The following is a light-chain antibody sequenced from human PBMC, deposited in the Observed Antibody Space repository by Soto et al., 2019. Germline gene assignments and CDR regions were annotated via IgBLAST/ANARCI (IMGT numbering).Light chain of an antibody. CDR1: SSNIGSNY. J-gene: IGLJ1*01. Sequence: QSVLTQPPSASGTPGQRVTISCSGSSSNIGSNYVYWYQQVPGTAPKLLIDRNNQRPSGVPDRFSGSKSGTSASLAISGLRSEDEADYYCASWDDSLSGLYVFATGTKLTVL. CDR2: RNN. CDR3: ASWDDSLSGLYV. V-gene: IGLV1-47*01.